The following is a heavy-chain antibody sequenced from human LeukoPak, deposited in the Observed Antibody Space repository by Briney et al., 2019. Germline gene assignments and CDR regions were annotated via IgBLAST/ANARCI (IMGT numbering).Heavy chain of an antibody. CDR3: AKANCSGGSCSSRYDY. CDR2: ISGSGGST. D-gene: IGHD2-15*01. CDR1: GFTFSSYA. J-gene: IGHJ4*02. Sequence: GGSLRLSCAASGFTFSSYAMSWVRQAPGEGLEWVSAISGSGGSTYYADSVKGRFTISRDNSKDTLYLQMNSLRAEDTAVYYCAKANCSGGSCSSRYDYWGQGTLVTVSS. V-gene: IGHV3-23*01.